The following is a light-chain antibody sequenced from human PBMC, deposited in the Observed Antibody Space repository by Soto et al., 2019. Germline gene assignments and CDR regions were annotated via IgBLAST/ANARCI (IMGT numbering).Light chain of an antibody. CDR1: QSVSSNY. Sequence: EIGLTQSPGTLSLSPGERATLSCRASQSVSSNYLAWYQQKPGQAPKVLIYLASSRATGIPDRFSGSGSGTDFTLTISRLEPEDFAVYYCQQYGSSPPWTFGQGTKVDIK. CDR3: QQYGSSPPWT. J-gene: IGKJ1*01. V-gene: IGKV3-20*01. CDR2: LAS.